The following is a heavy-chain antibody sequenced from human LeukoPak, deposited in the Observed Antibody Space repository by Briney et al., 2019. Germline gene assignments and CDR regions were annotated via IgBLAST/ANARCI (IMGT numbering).Heavy chain of an antibody. CDR3: AGLVGRYSSGLYYYYLDY. V-gene: IGHV4-4*02. Sequence: PSETLSLTCTVSGDSINSLDLWSWVRQPPGKGLEWIGEMYLSGTTHSNPSAKSRVTISIDKSKNQFFLNLSSVTAADTAVYYCAGLVGRYSSGLYYYYLDYWGQGTLVTVSS. J-gene: IGHJ4*02. CDR2: MYLSGTT. D-gene: IGHD3-22*01. CDR1: GDSINSLDL.